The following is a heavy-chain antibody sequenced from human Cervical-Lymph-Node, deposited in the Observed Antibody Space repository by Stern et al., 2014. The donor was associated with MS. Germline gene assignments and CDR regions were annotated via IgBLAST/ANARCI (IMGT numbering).Heavy chain of an antibody. J-gene: IGHJ3*02. Sequence: VQLQESGPELVKPSGTLSLTCAVSGGSISRANWWSWVRQSPGKGLEWIGEIYHTGHTNYNPSLKSRVTISIDRSKNHYSLKLTSVTAADTAVYYCARDNRYETFDIWGQGTIVTVSS. CDR3: ARDNRYETFDI. CDR2: IYHTGHT. V-gene: IGHV4-4*02. CDR1: GGSISRANW. D-gene: IGHD1-14*01.